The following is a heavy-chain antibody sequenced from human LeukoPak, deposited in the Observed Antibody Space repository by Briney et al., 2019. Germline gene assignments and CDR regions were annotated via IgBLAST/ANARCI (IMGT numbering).Heavy chain of an antibody. V-gene: IGHV3-7*01. J-gene: IGHJ4*02. CDR2: IKQDGSEK. CDR3: ARDLDYYDSSGYYY. D-gene: IGHD3-22*01. CDR1: GFTFSSYW. Sequence: PGGSLRLSCAASGFTFSSYWMSWVRQAPGKGLEWVANIKQDGSEKYYVDSVEGRFTISRDNAKNSLYLQMNSLRAEDTAVYYCARDLDYYDSSGYYYWGQGTLVTVSS.